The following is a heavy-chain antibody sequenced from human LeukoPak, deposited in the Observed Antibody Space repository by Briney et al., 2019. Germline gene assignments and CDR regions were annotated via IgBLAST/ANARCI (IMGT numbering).Heavy chain of an antibody. V-gene: IGHV4-31*03. CDR3: ARDQVFGHYFDY. D-gene: IGHD3-10*02. CDR1: SGSISSGGYY. CDR2: IFYTGST. Sequence: SETLSLTCTVSSGSISSGGYYWSWIRQHPGKGLEWIGYIFYTGSTYYNPSLKSRVTISVDTSKNQFSLKLTSVTAADTAVYYCARDQVFGHYFDYWGQGTLVTVSS. J-gene: IGHJ4*02.